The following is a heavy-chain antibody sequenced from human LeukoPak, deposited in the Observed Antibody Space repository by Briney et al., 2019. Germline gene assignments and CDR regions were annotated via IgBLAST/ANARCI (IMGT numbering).Heavy chain of an antibody. CDR1: GYTFTSYD. CDR2: MNPNSGNT. D-gene: IGHD3-9*01. CDR3: ASGSLPYFDWTEGEYAFDI. J-gene: IGHJ3*02. V-gene: IGHV1-8*01. Sequence: ASVKVSCKASGYTFTSYDINWVRQATGQGLEWMGWMNPNSGNTGYAQKFQGRVTMTRNTSISTAYMELSSLRSEDTAVYYCASGSLPYFDWTEGEYAFDIWGQGTMVTVSS.